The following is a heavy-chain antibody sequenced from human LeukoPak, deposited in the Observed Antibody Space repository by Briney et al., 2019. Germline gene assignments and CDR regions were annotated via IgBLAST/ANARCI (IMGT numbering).Heavy chain of an antibody. V-gene: IGHV3-30*18. J-gene: IGHJ4*02. CDR2: ISNGGSV. CDR1: GFTFTSSA. Sequence: GGSLRLSCAASGFTFTSSAIHWVRQAPGKGLERVAVISNGGSVYADSVKGRFTVTRDNSKNTVHLQMNSLRTDDTTLYYCAKDRASAGVSGLFHSCGQRTLVTVSS. CDR3: AKDRASAGVSGLFHS. D-gene: IGHD5/OR15-5a*01.